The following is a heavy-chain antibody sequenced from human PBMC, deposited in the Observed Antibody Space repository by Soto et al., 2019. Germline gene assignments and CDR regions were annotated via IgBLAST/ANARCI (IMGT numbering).Heavy chain of an antibody. CDR2: ISYDGSNK. CDR1: GFTFSSYA. J-gene: IGHJ6*02. CDR3: ARDPGGSSWYGVYYYYGMDV. V-gene: IGHV3-30-3*01. Sequence: QVQLVESGGGVVQPGRSLRLSCAAYGFTFSSYAMHWVRQAPGKGLEWVAVISYDGSNKYYADSVKGRFTISRDNSKNTLYLQMNSLRAEDTAVYYCARDPGGSSWYGVYYYYGMDVWGQGTTVTVSS. D-gene: IGHD6-13*01.